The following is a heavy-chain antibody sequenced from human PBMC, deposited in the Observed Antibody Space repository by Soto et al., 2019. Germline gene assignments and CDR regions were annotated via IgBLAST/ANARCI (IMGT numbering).Heavy chain of an antibody. CDR3: SGVLSGTPNYYYMDV. CDR2: IGTSSGYI. V-gene: IGHV3-21*01. J-gene: IGHJ6*03. Sequence: GGSLRLSCAASGFIFNNYNMNWVRQAPGKGLEWVSSIGTSSGYIYYADSLKGRFTISRDNAENSLYLQMNSLRAEDTAVYYCSGVLSGTPNYYYMDVWGEGTTVTVSS. D-gene: IGHD2-15*01. CDR1: GFIFNNYN.